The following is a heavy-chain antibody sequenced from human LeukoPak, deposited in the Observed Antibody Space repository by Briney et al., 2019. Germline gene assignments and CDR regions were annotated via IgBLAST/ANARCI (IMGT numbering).Heavy chain of an antibody. V-gene: IGHV4-34*01. D-gene: IGHD4-11*01. CDR1: GGSFSGYH. J-gene: IGHJ4*02. CDR3: ARSKINDYMNY. CDR2: INYSEKP. Sequence: SETLSLTCAVYGGSFSGYHWAWIRQPPGKGLEWIGSINYSEKPYYNPSLKSRVTISVDTSKNQFSLKMTSVTAADTAFYFCARSKINDYMNYWGQGMPVTVSS.